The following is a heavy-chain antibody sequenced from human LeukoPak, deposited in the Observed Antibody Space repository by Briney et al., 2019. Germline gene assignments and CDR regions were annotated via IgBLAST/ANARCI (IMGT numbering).Heavy chain of an antibody. Sequence: SSQTLSLTCTVSGGSISSGDYYWSWIRQPPGKGLEYIGYIYYSGSTYYNPSLKSQITISVDTSKNQFSLKLSSVTAADTAVYYCARGTWSSSIDYWGQGTLVTVSS. CDR2: IYYSGST. CDR3: ARGTWSSSIDY. D-gene: IGHD6-6*01. J-gene: IGHJ4*02. CDR1: GGSISSGDYY. V-gene: IGHV4-30-4*01.